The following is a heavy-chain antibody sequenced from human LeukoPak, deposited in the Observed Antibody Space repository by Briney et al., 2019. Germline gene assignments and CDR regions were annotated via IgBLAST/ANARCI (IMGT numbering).Heavy chain of an antibody. CDR1: GGSFSKYF. D-gene: IGHD3-10*01. Sequence: SETLSLTCAVYGGSFSKYFWTWIRQPPGKGLEWIGEINHSGSTNYNPSLKSRVTISLDMSKNQFSLKLSSVTAADTAVYYCARDGSGTENDYWSQGTLVTVSS. V-gene: IGHV4-34*01. J-gene: IGHJ4*02. CDR3: ARDGSGTENDY. CDR2: INHSGST.